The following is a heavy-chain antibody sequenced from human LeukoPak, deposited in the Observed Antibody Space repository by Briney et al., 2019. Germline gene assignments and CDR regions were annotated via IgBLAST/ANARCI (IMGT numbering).Heavy chain of an antibody. D-gene: IGHD6-19*01. V-gene: IGHV3-30*18. CDR1: GFTFSTYG. CDR2: ISYDGDDK. Sequence: PGGFLRLSCAASGFTFSTYGMHWVRQAPGKGLEWVAVISYDGDDKAYADSLKGRFTISRDNSKNTLYLEMSSLRPEDTAVYYCAKRLAVAGPNFDCWGQGTLVTVSS. J-gene: IGHJ4*02. CDR3: AKRLAVAGPNFDC.